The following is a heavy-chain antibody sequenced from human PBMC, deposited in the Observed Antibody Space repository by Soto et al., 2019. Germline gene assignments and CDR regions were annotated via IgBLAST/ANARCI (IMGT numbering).Heavy chain of an antibody. Sequence: EVQLVESGGGLVQPGRSLRLSCVASGFTFDDYAMHWVRQAPGKGLEWVSGISWNSGSIGYADSVKGRFTISRDNAKNSLYLQMNSLRAEDTALYYCAKDYGEHYYYYYMDVWGKGTTVTVSS. CDR2: ISWNSGSI. CDR1: GFTFDDYA. CDR3: AKDYGEHYYYYYMDV. D-gene: IGHD4-17*01. J-gene: IGHJ6*03. V-gene: IGHV3-9*01.